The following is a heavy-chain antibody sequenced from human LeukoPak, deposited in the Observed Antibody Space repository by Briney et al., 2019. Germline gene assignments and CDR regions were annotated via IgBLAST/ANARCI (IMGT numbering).Heavy chain of an antibody. CDR3: TTIAAAGQADY. CDR2: ISGSGGNT. J-gene: IGHJ4*02. V-gene: IGHV3-23*01. D-gene: IGHD6-13*01. Sequence: PGGSLRLSCAASGFTFSSYAMSWVRQAPGKGLEWVSGISGSGGNTYYADSVKGRFTISRDNSKNTLYLQMNSLKTEDTAVYYCTTIAAAGQADYWGQGTLVTVSS. CDR1: GFTFSSYA.